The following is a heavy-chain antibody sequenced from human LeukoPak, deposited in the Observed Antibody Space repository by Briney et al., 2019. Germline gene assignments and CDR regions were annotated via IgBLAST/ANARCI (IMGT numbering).Heavy chain of an antibody. CDR1: GGSISSSSYY. J-gene: IGHJ4*02. CDR3: ASTEWNYAR. CDR2: IYYSGST. D-gene: IGHD1-7*01. Sequence: SETLSLTCTVSGGSISSSSYYWGWIRQPPGKGLEWIGSIYYSGSTYYNPSLKSRVTISLGTSKNHFSLKLSSVTAADTAVYYCASTEWNYARWGQGTLVTVSS. V-gene: IGHV4-39*02.